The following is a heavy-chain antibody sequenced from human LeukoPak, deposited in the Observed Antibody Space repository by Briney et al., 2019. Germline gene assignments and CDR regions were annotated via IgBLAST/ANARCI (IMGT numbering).Heavy chain of an antibody. J-gene: IGHJ4*02. Sequence: ASVKVSCKASGYTFTSYGISWVRQAPGQGLEWMGWISAYNGNANYAQKLQGRVTMTTDTSTSTAYMELRSLRSDDTAVYYCARRHDYGDYGPGYYFDYWGQGTLVTVSS. CDR2: ISAYNGNA. V-gene: IGHV1-18*01. CDR3: ARRHDYGDYGPGYYFDY. CDR1: GYTFTSYG. D-gene: IGHD4-17*01.